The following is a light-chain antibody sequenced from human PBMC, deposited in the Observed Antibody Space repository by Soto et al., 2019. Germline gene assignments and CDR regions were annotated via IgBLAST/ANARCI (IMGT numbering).Light chain of an antibody. CDR1: QGISNF. CDR3: QQSYSTPIT. CDR2: AAS. Sequence: DFQLTQPPSSLSASEAHNVTIXXRASQGISNFLAWYQQKPGKAPNVXIYAASSLQSGVPSRFSGSGSGTDFTLTINSLHPEDFATYYCQQSYSTPITFGQGTRLEIK. J-gene: IGKJ5*01. V-gene: IGKV1-39*01.